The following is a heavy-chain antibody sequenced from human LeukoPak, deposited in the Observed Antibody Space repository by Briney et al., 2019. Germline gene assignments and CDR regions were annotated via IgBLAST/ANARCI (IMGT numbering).Heavy chain of an antibody. CDR1: GASINSHY. D-gene: IGHD2-15*01. CDR2: IYISGST. J-gene: IGHJ4*02. V-gene: IGHV4-4*07. Sequence: SETLSLTCTVSGASINSHYWSWIRQPAGKGLEWIGRIYISGSTNYNSSLQSRVTMSVDTSKNQFSLRLSSVPAADTAVYYCARALNPLPGTYYFDYWGQGTLVTVSS. CDR3: ARALNPLPGTYYFDY.